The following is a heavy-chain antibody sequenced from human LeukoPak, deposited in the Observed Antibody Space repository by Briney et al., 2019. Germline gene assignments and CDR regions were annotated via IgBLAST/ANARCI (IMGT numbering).Heavy chain of an antibody. CDR1: GYTFSSYY. CDR2: INPSGGST. Sequence: ASVKVSCKSSGYTFSSYYMHWVRQAPGQGNEWMGIINPSGGSTSYAQKFQGRVTMTRDTSTSTVYMELSSLRSEDTAVYYCARADTTGTFYYWGQGTLVTVSS. D-gene: IGHD4-17*01. J-gene: IGHJ4*02. CDR3: ARADTTGTFYY. V-gene: IGHV1-46*01.